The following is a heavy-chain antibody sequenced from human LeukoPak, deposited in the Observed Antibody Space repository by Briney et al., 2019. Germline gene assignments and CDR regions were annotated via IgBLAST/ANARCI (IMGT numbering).Heavy chain of an antibody. V-gene: IGHV3-49*03. CDR1: GFTFGDYA. CDR3: TIEDCTNGVCYTLFDY. D-gene: IGHD2-8*01. J-gene: IGHJ4*02. Sequence: PGRSLRLSCTASGFTFGDYAMSWFRQAPGKGLEWVGFIRSKAYGGTTEYAASVKGRFTISRDDSKSIAYLQMNSLKTEDTAVYYYTIEDCTNGVCYTLFDYWGQGTLVTVSS. CDR2: IRSKAYGGTT.